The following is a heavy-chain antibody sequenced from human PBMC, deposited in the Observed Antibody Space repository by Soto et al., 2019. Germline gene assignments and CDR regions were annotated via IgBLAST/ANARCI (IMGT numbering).Heavy chain of an antibody. Sequence: KTSETLSLTCAVYGGSFSGYYWSWIRQPPGKGLEWIGEINHSGSTNYNPSLKSRVTISVDTSKNQFPLKLSSVTAADTAVYYCARARITMIRGNWFDPWGQGTLVTV. CDR2: INHSGST. D-gene: IGHD3-22*01. V-gene: IGHV4-34*01. CDR1: GGSFSGYY. J-gene: IGHJ5*02. CDR3: ARARITMIRGNWFDP.